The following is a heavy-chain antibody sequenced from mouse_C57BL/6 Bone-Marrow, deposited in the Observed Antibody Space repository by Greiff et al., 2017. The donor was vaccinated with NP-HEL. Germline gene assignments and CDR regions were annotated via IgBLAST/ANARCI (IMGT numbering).Heavy chain of an antibody. Sequence: QVQLQQSGAELVRPGASVTLSCKASGYTFTDYEMHWVKQTPVHGLEWIGAIAPETGGTAYNQKFKGKAILTADKSSRTAYMELRSLTSEDSAVYYCTRWGGNCYDMGGQGTAPTVTS. CDR3: TRWGGNCYDM. CDR2: IAPETGGT. CDR1: GYTFTDYE. D-gene: IGHD2-1*01. J-gene: IGHJ2*01. V-gene: IGHV1-15*01.